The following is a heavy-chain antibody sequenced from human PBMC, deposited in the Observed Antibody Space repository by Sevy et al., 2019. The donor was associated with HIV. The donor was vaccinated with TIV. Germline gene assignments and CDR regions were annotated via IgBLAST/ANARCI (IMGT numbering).Heavy chain of an antibody. CDR1: GYTFNSYR. Sequence: ASVKVSCKDSGYTFNSYRITWVRQAPGQGLEWMGWISPHNSDTKYSQKLQGRVTMITETSTSTAHMELRSLRSDDTAVYYCARAYCSGGRCYSPAFWGQGTLVTVSS. J-gene: IGHJ4*02. D-gene: IGHD2-15*01. CDR3: ARAYCSGGRCYSPAF. V-gene: IGHV1-18*01. CDR2: ISPHNSDT.